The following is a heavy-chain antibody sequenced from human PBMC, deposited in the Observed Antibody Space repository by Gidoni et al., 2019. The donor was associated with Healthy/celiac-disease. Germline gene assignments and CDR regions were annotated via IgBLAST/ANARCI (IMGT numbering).Heavy chain of an antibody. CDR2: ISGSGGST. D-gene: IGHD3-22*01. V-gene: IGHV3-23*01. CDR3: AKPPFYYYDSSGYYPEYFQH. Sequence: EVQLLESGGGLVQPGGSLRLSCAASGFTFSSYAMSWVRQAPGKGLEWVSAISGSGGSTYYADSVKGRFTISRDNSKNTLYLQMNSLRAEDTAVYYCAKPPFYYYDSSGYYPEYFQHWGQGTLVTVSS. J-gene: IGHJ1*01. CDR1: GFTFSSYA.